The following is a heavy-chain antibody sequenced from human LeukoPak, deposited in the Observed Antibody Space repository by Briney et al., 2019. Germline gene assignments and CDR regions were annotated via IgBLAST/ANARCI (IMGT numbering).Heavy chain of an antibody. D-gene: IGHD3-10*01. CDR3: ARDRRFGELLSQFDY. CDR1: GFTFSNYY. CDR2: ISSSGSTI. Sequence: GGSLRLSCAASGFTFSNYYMSWIRQAPGNGLEWVSYISSSGSTIYYADPVKGRFTISRDNAKNSLYPQMNSLRAEDTAVYYCARDRRFGELLSQFDYWGQGALVTVSS. J-gene: IGHJ4*02. V-gene: IGHV3-11*01.